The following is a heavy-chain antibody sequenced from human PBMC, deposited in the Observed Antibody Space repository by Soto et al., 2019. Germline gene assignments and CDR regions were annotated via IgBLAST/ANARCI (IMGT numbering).Heavy chain of an antibody. V-gene: IGHV3-23*01. CDR1: GFSFNDYA. CDR3: AKVFVIRAFIDALDI. CDR2: INDDGDST. Sequence: EVQLLESGGGVVQPGGSLRLSCAASGFSFNDYAMTWVRQAPGKGLEWVSAINDDGDSTYYADSVKGRFTISRDNSKNAVFLEINSLRAENTAAYQCAKVFVIRAFIDALDIWGQGTMVTVSS. J-gene: IGHJ3*02. D-gene: IGHD3-16*02.